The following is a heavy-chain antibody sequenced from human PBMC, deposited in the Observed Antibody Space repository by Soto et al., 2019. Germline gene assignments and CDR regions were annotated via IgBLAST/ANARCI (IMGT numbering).Heavy chain of an antibody. V-gene: IGHV1-24*01. Sequence: QVQLVQSGAEVKKPGASVKVSCKVSGYTLTELSMHWVRQAPGKGLEWLGGFDPEDGETIYAQKFKGRVTMTEDTSTDTAYLELSRLRSEDKAVYYCATGVRHRSNPYEYIWGSYPTAVGAFDIWGQGTMVTVSS. CDR2: FDPEDGET. CDR3: ATGVRHRSNPYEYIWGSYPTAVGAFDI. CDR1: GYTLTELS. J-gene: IGHJ3*02. D-gene: IGHD3-16*02.